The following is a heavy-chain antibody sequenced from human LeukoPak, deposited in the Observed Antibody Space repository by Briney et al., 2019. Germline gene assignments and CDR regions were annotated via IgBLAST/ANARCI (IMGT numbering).Heavy chain of an antibody. V-gene: IGHV1-69*06. CDR3: ASTGDQLLLGGPFDY. CDR2: IIPIFGTA. Sequence: GASVKVSCKASGGTFSSYAISWVRQAPGQGLEWMGGIIPIFGTANYAQKFQGRVTITADKSTSTAYMELSSLRSEGTAVYYCASTGDQLLLGGPFDYWGQGTLVTVSS. J-gene: IGHJ4*02. CDR1: GGTFSSYA. D-gene: IGHD2-2*01.